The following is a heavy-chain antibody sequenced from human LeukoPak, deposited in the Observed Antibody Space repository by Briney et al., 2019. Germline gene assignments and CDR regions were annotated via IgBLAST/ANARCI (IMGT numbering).Heavy chain of an antibody. CDR2: IYYSGST. Sequence: SETLSLTCTVSGDSISSYYWSWIRQPPGKGLEWIGYIYYSGSTNYNPSLKSRVTISVDTSKNQFSLGLSSVTAADTAVYYCARVNYYDSSGTDYWGQGTLVTVSS. J-gene: IGHJ4*02. CDR3: ARVNYYDSSGTDY. D-gene: IGHD3-22*01. CDR1: GDSISSYY. V-gene: IGHV4-59*01.